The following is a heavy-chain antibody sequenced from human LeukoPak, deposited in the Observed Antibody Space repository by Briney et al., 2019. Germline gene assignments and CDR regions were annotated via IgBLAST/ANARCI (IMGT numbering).Heavy chain of an antibody. CDR2: ISSSSSTI. Sequence: GGSLRLSCAASGFTFSSYSMNWVRQAPGKGLEWVSYISSSSSTIYYADSVKGRFTISRDNAKNSLYLQMNSLRAEDTAVYYCARDGAAGVAAAPNYWGQGTLVTVSS. CDR1: GFTFSSYS. D-gene: IGHD6-13*01. CDR3: ARDGAAGVAAAPNY. V-gene: IGHV3-48*01. J-gene: IGHJ4*02.